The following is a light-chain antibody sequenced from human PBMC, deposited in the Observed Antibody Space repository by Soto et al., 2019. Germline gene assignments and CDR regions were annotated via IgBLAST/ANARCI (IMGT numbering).Light chain of an antibody. J-gene: IGKJ1*01. CDR3: QQYGSSLWT. V-gene: IGKV3-20*01. Sequence: EIVLTQSPGTLSLSPGERATPSCRASQSVSSSYLAWYQQKPGQAPRLLIYGASSRATGIPDRFSGSGSGKDFTLTISRLEPEDFAVYYCQQYGSSLWTFGQGTKVEIK. CDR1: QSVSSSY. CDR2: GAS.